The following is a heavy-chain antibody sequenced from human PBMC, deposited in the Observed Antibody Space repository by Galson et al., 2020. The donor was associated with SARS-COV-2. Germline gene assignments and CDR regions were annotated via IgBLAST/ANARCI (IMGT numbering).Heavy chain of an antibody. J-gene: IGHJ4*02. Sequence: SETLSLTCTVSGDSITSGSYYWTWIRQPAGTGLEWIGRISTSGSTKYNPSLKSRVTMSVDTSKNQFSLKLSSVTAADTAMYYCARGWSSGWGNWGQGTLVTVSS. D-gene: IGHD6-19*01. CDR1: GDSITSGSYY. CDR2: ISTSGST. V-gene: IGHV4-61*02. CDR3: ARGWSSGWGN.